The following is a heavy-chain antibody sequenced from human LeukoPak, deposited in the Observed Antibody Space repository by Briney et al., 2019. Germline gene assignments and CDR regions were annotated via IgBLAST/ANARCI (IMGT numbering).Heavy chain of an antibody. J-gene: IGHJ4*02. CDR1: GFTFSLYT. D-gene: IGHD2-21*02. CDR2: ISYDGSDK. Sequence: GGSLRISCAAPGFTFSLYTMHRVRPAPGQGLGWVAVISYDGSDKYYADSVKGRFTISRDNSRNTLFLQMNSLRAEDTAVYFCARDVGGGDTFDYWGQGTLVTVSS. V-gene: IGHV3-30*04. CDR3: ARDVGGGDTFDY.